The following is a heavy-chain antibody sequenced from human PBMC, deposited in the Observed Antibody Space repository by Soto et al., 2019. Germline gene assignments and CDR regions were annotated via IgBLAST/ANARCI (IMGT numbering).Heavy chain of an antibody. D-gene: IGHD4-17*01. J-gene: IGHJ4*02. CDR3: ARHPDYGDYYFDY. CDR1: GGTFSSYT. V-gene: IGHV1-69*02. Sequence: QVQLVHSGAEVKKPGSSVKVSCKASGGTFSSYTISWVRQAPGQGLEWMGRIIPILGIANYAQKFQGRVTITADKSTSTAYMELSSLRSEDTAVYYCARHPDYGDYYFDYWGQGTLVTVSS. CDR2: IIPILGIA.